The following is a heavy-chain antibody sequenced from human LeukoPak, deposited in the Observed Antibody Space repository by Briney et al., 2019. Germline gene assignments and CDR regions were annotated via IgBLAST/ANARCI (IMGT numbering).Heavy chain of an antibody. CDR3: ARLEADAYYFDY. D-gene: IGHD5-24*01. V-gene: IGHV4-59*08. Sequence: PSETLSLTCTVSGGSISSYYWSWIRQPPGKGLEWIGYIHYSGSTNYNPSLKSRVTISVDTSKNQFSLKLSSVTAADTAVYYCARLEADAYYFDYWGQGTLVTVSS. CDR2: IHYSGST. CDR1: GGSISSYY. J-gene: IGHJ4*02.